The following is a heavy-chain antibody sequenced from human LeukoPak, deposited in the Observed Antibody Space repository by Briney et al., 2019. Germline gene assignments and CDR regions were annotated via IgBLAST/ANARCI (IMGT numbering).Heavy chain of an antibody. CDR2: IIPVFGTT. Sequence: GASVKVSCKVSGDIFSRNGISWVRQAPGQGLEWMGRIIPVFGTTNYAKKFQGRVTITADKSTMTAYMELSSLKSEDTAVYFCARVSGDGYDSRGYFDYWGQGTLVTVTS. D-gene: IGHD5-24*01. V-gene: IGHV1-69*06. CDR1: GDIFSRNG. J-gene: IGHJ4*02. CDR3: ARVSGDGYDSRGYFDY.